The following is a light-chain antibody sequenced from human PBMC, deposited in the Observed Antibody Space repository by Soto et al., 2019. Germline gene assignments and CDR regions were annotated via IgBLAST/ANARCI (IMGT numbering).Light chain of an antibody. CDR3: QNYNSAPFT. Sequence: DIQMTQSPSSLSASVGDRVTITCRASQDIRYFLAWYQQKPGKVPELLIYAVSALQSEVPSRFSGSGSGTDFTLAISRLQTEDVATYYSQNYNSAPFTFCPGTKVDV. CDR1: QDIRYF. CDR2: AVS. V-gene: IGKV1-27*01. J-gene: IGKJ3*01.